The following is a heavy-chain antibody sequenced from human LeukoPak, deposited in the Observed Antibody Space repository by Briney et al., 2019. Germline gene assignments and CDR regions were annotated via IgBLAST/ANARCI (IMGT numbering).Heavy chain of an antibody. CDR1: GYTFTSYG. J-gene: IGHJ6*03. CDR2: ISAYNGNT. V-gene: IGHV1-18*01. CDR3: ARGPGDFWSGYPKGIYYYYYMDV. D-gene: IGHD3-3*01. Sequence: ASVKVSCKASGYTFTSYGISWVRQAPGQGLEWMGWISAYNGNTNYAQKLQGRVTMTTDTSTSTAYMELSSLRSEDTAVYYCARGPGDFWSGYPKGIYYYYYMDVWGKGTTVTVSS.